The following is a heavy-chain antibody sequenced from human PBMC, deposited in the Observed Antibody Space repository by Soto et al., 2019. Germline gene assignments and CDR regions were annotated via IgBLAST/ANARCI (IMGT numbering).Heavy chain of an antibody. D-gene: IGHD2-2*02. V-gene: IGHV3-15*01. CDR2: IKSKTDGGTT. J-gene: IGHJ6*02. CDR3: TTLGGIVVVPAAIFSPSSPYYYYGMDV. CDR1: GFTFSNAW. Sequence: KSGGSLRLSCAASGFTFSNAWMSWVRQAPGKGLEWVGRIKSKTDGGTTDYAAPVKGRFTISRDDSKNTLYLQMNSLKTEDTAVYYCTTLGGIVVVPAAIFSPSSPYYYYGMDVWGQGTTVTVSS.